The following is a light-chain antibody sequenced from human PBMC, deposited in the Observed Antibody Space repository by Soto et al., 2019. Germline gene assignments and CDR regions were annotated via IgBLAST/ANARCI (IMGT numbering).Light chain of an antibody. CDR1: QRVSRN. CDR3: QHYNNWTPWT. CDR2: GAS. J-gene: IGKJ1*01. V-gene: IGKV3-15*01. Sequence: ETVMTQSPATLSVSPGERATLSCRASQRVSRNLVWYQQKPGQAPRLLIYGASTRATGIPARFSGSGSGTEFTLTISSLQSEDFAVYYCQHYNNWTPWTFGQGTKVEIK.